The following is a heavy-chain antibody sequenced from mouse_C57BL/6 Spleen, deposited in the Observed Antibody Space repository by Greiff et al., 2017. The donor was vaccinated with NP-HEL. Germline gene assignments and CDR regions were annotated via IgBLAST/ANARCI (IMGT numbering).Heavy chain of an antibody. V-gene: IGHV1-7*01. CDR2: INPSSGYT. Sequence: QVQLQQPGAELVMPGASVKLSCKASGYTFTSYWMHWVKQRPGQGLEWIGYINPSSGYTKYNQKFKDKPTLTADKSSSTAYMQLSSLTYEDSAVYYCARSDYGYDYWGQGTTLTVSS. CDR1: GYTFTSYW. J-gene: IGHJ2*01. D-gene: IGHD2-2*01. CDR3: ARSDYGYDY.